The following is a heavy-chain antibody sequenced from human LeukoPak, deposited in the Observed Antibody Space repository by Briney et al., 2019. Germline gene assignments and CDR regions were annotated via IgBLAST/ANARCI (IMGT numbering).Heavy chain of an antibody. V-gene: IGHV3-30*04. D-gene: IGHD2-21*01. CDR1: GFVFNTYA. J-gene: IGHJ4*02. CDR3: AKEGEVNCFDY. CDR2: ISYDGSDEGAVRAYDGSKK. Sequence: GRSLRLSCAASGFVFNTYAMHWVRQAPGKGLEWVAVISYDGSDEGAVRAYDGSKKYYADSVKGRFTISRDNSKNTLYLQMNSLRAEDTAVYYCAKEGEVNCFDYWGQGTLVTVSS.